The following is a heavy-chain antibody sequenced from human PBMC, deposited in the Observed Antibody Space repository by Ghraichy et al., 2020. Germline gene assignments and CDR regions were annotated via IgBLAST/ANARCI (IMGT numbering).Heavy chain of an antibody. CDR3: AKDLQTGDVTGPFDY. V-gene: IGHV3-23*01. D-gene: IGHD7-27*01. CDR1: GFTFGSYA. Sequence: GGSLRLSCAASGFTFGSYAMSWVRQAPGKGLEWVSSISGSGVSTYYADSVKGRFTISRDNSKNTLYLQMNSLRAEDTSVYYCAKDLQTGDVTGPFDYWGQGTLVTVSS. J-gene: IGHJ4*02. CDR2: ISGSGVST.